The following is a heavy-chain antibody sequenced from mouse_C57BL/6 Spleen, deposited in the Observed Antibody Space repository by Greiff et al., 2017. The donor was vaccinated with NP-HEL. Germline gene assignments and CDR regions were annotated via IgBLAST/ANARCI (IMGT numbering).Heavy chain of an antibody. D-gene: IGHD1-1*01. Sequence: VMLVESGAELVRPGTSVKVSCKASGYAFTNYLIEWVKQRPGQGLEWIGVINPGSGGTNYNEKFKGKATLTADKSSSTAYMQLSSLTSEDSAVYFCARTTITTVVADWYFDVWGTGTTVTVSS. V-gene: IGHV1-54*01. CDR2: INPGSGGT. CDR1: GYAFTNYL. J-gene: IGHJ1*03. CDR3: ARTTITTVVADWYFDV.